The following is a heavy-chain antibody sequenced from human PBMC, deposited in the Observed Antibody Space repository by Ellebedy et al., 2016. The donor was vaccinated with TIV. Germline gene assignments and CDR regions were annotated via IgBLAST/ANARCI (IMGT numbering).Heavy chain of an antibody. CDR1: GGSFSGNY. CDR2: INHSGST. J-gene: IGHJ4*02. CDR3: AREYDGVVD. V-gene: IGHV4-34*01. D-gene: IGHD2-2*01. Sequence: GSLRLSXAVYGGSFSGNYWSWIRQPPGKGLEWIGEINHSGSTNYNPSLKSRVTISVDTSKNQFSLKLSSVTAADTAVYYCAREYDGVVDWGQGTLVTVSS.